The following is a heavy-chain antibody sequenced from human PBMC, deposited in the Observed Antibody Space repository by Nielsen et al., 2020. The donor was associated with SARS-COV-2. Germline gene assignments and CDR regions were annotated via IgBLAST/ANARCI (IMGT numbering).Heavy chain of an antibody. V-gene: IGHV3-64D*09. J-gene: IGHJ4*02. CDR2: ISSNGGST. D-gene: IGHD5-24*01. Sequence: GESLKISCAASGFTFSSYAMHWVRQAPGKGLEYVSAISSNGGSTYYADSVKGRFTISRDNSKNTLYLQMSSLRAEDTAVYYCVKDSRRDGYNLSPFDYWGQGTLVTVSS. CDR3: VKDSRRDGYNLSPFDY. CDR1: GFTFSSYA.